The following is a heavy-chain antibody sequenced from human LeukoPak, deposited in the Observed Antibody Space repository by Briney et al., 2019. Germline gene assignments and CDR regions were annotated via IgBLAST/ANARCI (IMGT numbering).Heavy chain of an antibody. J-gene: IGHJ5*02. CDR1: GDSISSYY. CDR2: IYKSGST. V-gene: IGHV4-59*12. CDR3: ARSTMVNTATGWFDP. Sequence: PSETLSLTCTVSGDSISSYYWSWIRQPPGKGLEWIGYIYKSGSTNYNPSLKSRVTMSVDTSKNHMSLKLSSVTAADTAMYYCARSTMVNTATGWFDPWGQGTLVTVSS. D-gene: IGHD4/OR15-4a*01.